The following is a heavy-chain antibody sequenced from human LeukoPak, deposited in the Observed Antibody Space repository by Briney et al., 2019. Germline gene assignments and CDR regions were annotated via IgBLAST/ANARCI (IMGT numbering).Heavy chain of an antibody. Sequence: SGGSLRLSCAASGFTFSNAWMSWVRQAPGKGLEWVSTISNSGGSTYNADSVKGRFTISRDNSKNTVYLQMNSLRAEDTAVYYCAKVSRSAGPRLDYWGQGTLVTVSS. CDR1: GFTFSNAW. V-gene: IGHV3-23*01. D-gene: IGHD6-13*01. CDR3: AKVSRSAGPRLDY. J-gene: IGHJ4*02. CDR2: ISNSGGST.